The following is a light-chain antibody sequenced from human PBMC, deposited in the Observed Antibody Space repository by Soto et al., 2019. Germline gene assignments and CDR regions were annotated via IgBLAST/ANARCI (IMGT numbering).Light chain of an antibody. J-gene: IGLJ2*01. Sequence: QSALTQPASVSGSPGQSITISCTGTSSDVGRYKFVSWYQQYPGKAPRLMMYEVSNRPSGVSNRFSGSKSGNTASLTISGLQTEDEAIYYCSSSTSTSTRMIFGGGTKLTVL. CDR1: SSDVGRYKF. CDR2: EVS. CDR3: SSSTSTSTRMI. V-gene: IGLV2-14*01.